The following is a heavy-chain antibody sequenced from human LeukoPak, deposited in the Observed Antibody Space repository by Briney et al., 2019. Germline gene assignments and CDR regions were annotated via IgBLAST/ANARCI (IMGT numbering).Heavy chain of an antibody. Sequence: GGSLRLXCAASGFTFSIYAMSWVRQAPGKGLQWVSSITSSGDGTYYADSVRGRFTISRDNSENMLYLQMNSLRVEDTAVYFCAKDRPNYYGSNGHYYRRDGDYWGQGTLVTVSS. CDR3: AKDRPNYYGSNGHYYRRDGDY. CDR1: GFTFSIYA. J-gene: IGHJ4*02. V-gene: IGHV3-23*01. CDR2: ITSSGDGT. D-gene: IGHD3-22*01.